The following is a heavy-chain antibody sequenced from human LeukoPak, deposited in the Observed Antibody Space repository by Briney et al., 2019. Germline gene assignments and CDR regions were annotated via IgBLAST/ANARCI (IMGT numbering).Heavy chain of an antibody. CDR1: GGSISSYY. CDR3: ARGALPWFGELLSDGWFDP. J-gene: IGHJ5*02. Sequence: PSETLSLTCTVSGGSISSYYWSWIRQPPGKGLEWIGYIYYSGSTNYNPSLKSRVTISVDTSKNQFSLKLSSVTAADTAVYYCARGALPWFGELLSDGWFDPWGQGTLVTVSS. D-gene: IGHD3-10*01. V-gene: IGHV4-59*01. CDR2: IYYSGST.